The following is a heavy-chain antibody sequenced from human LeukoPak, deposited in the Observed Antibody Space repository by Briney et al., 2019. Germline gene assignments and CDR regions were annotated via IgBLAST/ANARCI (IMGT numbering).Heavy chain of an antibody. Sequence: GGSLRLSCAASGFTFSSYAMTWVRQAPGKGLEWVSGLSGSGGDTDYADSVKGRFTISRDNSRNTLYLQMNSLRSEDTAVYYCAKDAMATVTYFDYWGQGSLVTVSS. V-gene: IGHV3-23*01. D-gene: IGHD4-17*01. J-gene: IGHJ4*02. CDR2: LSGSGGDT. CDR1: GFTFSSYA. CDR3: AKDAMATVTYFDY.